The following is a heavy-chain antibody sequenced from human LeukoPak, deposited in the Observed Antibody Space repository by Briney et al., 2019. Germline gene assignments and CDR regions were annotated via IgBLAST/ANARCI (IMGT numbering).Heavy chain of an antibody. CDR3: ASSRDGYNRHFDY. D-gene: IGHD5-24*01. J-gene: IGHJ4*02. V-gene: IGHV4-34*01. Sequence: SETLSLTCAVYGGSFRGYYWNWIRQPPGKGLEWIGEINHGGRTNYNPSLKSRVTMSVDTSKSQFSLKLSSVTAADTAVYYCASSRDGYNRHFDYWGQGTLVTVSS. CDR2: INHGGRT. CDR1: GGSFRGYY.